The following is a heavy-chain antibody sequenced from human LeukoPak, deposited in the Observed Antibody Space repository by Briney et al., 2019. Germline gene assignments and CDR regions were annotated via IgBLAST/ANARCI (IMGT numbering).Heavy chain of an antibody. CDR2: INHSGST. V-gene: IGHV4-34*01. Sequence: PPETLSLTCAVYGGSFSGYYWSWIRQPPGKGLEWIGEINHSGSTNYNPSLKSRVTISVDTSKNQFSLKLSSVTAADTAVYYCARGYSGYSYGYNYWGQGTLVTVSS. J-gene: IGHJ4*02. CDR1: GGSFSGYY. D-gene: IGHD5-18*01. CDR3: ARGYSGYSYGYNY.